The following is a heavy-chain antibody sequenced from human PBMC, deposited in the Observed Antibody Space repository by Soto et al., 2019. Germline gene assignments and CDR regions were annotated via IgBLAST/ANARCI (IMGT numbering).Heavy chain of an antibody. V-gene: IGHV4-4*07. CDR1: GGSIRSYY. CDR2: IYTTGST. J-gene: IGHJ6*02. Sequence: SETLSLTCNVSGGSIRSYYWSWIRQPAGKPLEWIGRIYTTGSTNYNPSLKSRVTMSIDTSKSQSSLKVSSVTAADTAVYYCAREGASGFGMDVWGQGTTVTVSS. CDR3: AREGASGFGMDV. D-gene: IGHD1-26*01.